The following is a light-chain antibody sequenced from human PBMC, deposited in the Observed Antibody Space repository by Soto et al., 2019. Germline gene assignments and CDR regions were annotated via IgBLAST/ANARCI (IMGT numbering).Light chain of an antibody. CDR3: QQYGTSLSWT. Sequence: IVLTQSPGTLSLSPVEIAILSVTSSQSVSSSYLAWYQQKPGQAPRLLIYGASIRATGIPDRFSGSGSGTDFTLTISRLEPEDSAVYYCQQYGTSLSWTFGQGTKV. CDR2: GAS. V-gene: IGKV3-20*01. J-gene: IGKJ1*01. CDR1: QSVSSSY.